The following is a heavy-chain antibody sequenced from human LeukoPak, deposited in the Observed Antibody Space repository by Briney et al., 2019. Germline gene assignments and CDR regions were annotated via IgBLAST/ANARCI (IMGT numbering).Heavy chain of an antibody. CDR2: ISSDGSID. CDR3: TREGIGTTFSAWFDP. J-gene: IGHJ5*02. Sequence: GRSLRLSCAASGFTFSSYGMHWVRQAPGKGLEWVADISSDGSIDYYADSVRGRFTVSRDNSKNTMYLQVNSLRAEDTAVYYCTREGIGTTFSAWFDPWGQGTLVTVSS. CDR1: GFTFSSYG. V-gene: IGHV3-30*03. D-gene: IGHD1-7*01.